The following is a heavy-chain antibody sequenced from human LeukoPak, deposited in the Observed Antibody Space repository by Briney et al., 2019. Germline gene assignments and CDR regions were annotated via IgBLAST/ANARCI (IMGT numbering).Heavy chain of an antibody. CDR1: GFTFSNHW. CDR3: ARIAAAGFDC. J-gene: IGHJ5*01. D-gene: IGHD6-13*01. V-gene: IGHV3-7*03. Sequence: AGGSLRLSCAASGFTFSNHWMSWVRQAPGKGLEWVANIKQDGSEKYYVDSLKGRFTISRDNAKNSLYLQMNSLRAEDTAVYYCARIAAAGFDCWGQGTVVTVSS. CDR2: IKQDGSEK.